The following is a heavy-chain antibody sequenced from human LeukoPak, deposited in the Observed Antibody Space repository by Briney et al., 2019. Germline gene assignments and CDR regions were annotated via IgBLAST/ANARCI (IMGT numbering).Heavy chain of an antibody. J-gene: IGHJ6*04. D-gene: IGHD3-9*01. CDR3: ARDPILTGSHYYGMDV. CDR2: ISGSGGST. V-gene: IGHV3-23*01. Sequence: GGSLRLSCAASGFTFSSYWMSWVRQAPGKGLEWVSAISGSGGSTYYADSVKGRFTISRDNSKNTLYLQMNSPRAEDTAVYYCARDPILTGSHYYGMDVGGKGTTVTVS. CDR1: GFTFSSYW.